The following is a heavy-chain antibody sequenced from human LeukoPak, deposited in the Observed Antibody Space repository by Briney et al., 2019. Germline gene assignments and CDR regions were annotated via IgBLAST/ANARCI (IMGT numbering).Heavy chain of an antibody. J-gene: IGHJ4*02. V-gene: IGHV3-33*01. CDR2: VWYDGSKK. Sequence: GRSLRLSCAASGFTFSNYGMHWVRQAPGKGLEWVAVVWYDGSKKYYADAVKGRFTISRDNSKNTLYLQMNSLRAEDTAVYYCARDWDYWGQGTLVTVSS. CDR3: ARDWDY. CDR1: GFTFSNYG.